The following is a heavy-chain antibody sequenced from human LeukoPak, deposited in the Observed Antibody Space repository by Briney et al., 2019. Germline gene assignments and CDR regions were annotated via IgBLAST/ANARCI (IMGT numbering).Heavy chain of an antibody. CDR3: ASRGTLAAAGGYYYYYYMDV. CDR1: GGSISSGDYY. V-gene: IGHV4-30-4*08. D-gene: IGHD6-13*01. Sequence: SETLSLTCTVSGGSISSGDYYWSWIRQPPGKGLEWIGYIYYSGSTYYHPSLKSRVTISVDTSKNQFSLKLSSVTAADTAVYYCASRGTLAAAGGYYYYYYMDVWGKGTTVTVSS. CDR2: IYYSGST. J-gene: IGHJ6*03.